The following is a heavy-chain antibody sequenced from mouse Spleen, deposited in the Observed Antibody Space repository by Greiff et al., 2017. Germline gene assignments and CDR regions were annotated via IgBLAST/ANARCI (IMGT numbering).Heavy chain of an antibody. V-gene: IGHV6-3*01. D-gene: IGHD1-1*01. CDR2: IRLKSDNYAT. CDR3: TAYYYDGSYSFAY. Sequence: EVKVEESGGGLVQPGGSMKLSCVASGFTFSNYWMNWVRQSPEKGLEWVAQIRLKSDNYATHYAESVKGRFTISRDDSKSSVYLQMNNLRAEDTGIYYCTAYYYDGSYSFAYWGQGTLVTVSA. CDR1: GFTFSNYW. J-gene: IGHJ3*01.